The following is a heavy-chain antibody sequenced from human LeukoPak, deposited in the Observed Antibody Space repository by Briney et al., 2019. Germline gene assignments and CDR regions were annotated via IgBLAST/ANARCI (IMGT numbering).Heavy chain of an antibody. Sequence: PSETLSLTCTVSGYSISSGYYWGWIRQPPGKGLEWIGSIYLGGSTYYNPSLKSRVTISVDTSKNQFSLKLSSVTAADTAVYYCARHPGVAVAGRLMGYYFDYWGQGTLVTVSS. CDR3: ARHPGVAVAGRLMGYYFDY. CDR1: GYSISSGYY. D-gene: IGHD6-19*01. V-gene: IGHV4-38-2*02. J-gene: IGHJ4*02. CDR2: IYLGGST.